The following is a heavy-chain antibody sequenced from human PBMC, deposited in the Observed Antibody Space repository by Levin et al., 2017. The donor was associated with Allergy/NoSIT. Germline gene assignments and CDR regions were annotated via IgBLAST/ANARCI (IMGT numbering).Heavy chain of an antibody. Sequence: GESLKISCKGSVFSFTNYWIGWVRQMPGKGLEWMGIIYPSDSDIRYSPSFQGQVTISADKSISTAYLQWSSLQASDTAMYFCARTIGSYYQQPFDGWGQGTMVSVSS. D-gene: IGHD1-26*01. J-gene: IGHJ3*01. V-gene: IGHV5-51*01. CDR3: ARTIGSYYQQPFDG. CDR2: IYPSDSDI. CDR1: VFSFTNYW.